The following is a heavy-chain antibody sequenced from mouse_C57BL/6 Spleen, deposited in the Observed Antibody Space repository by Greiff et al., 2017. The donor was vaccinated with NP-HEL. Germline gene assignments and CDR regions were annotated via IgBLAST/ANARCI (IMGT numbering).Heavy chain of an antibody. CDR2: IHPNSGST. CDR1: GYTFTSYW. V-gene: IGHV1-64*01. Sequence: QVQLQQPGAELVKPGASVKLSCKASGYTFTSYWMHWVKQRPGQGLEWIGMIHPNSGSTNYNEKFKSKATLTVDKSSSTAYMQLSSLTSEDSAVYYCARSIYGSSFYAMDYWGQGTSVTVSS. D-gene: IGHD1-1*01. CDR3: ARSIYGSSFYAMDY. J-gene: IGHJ4*01.